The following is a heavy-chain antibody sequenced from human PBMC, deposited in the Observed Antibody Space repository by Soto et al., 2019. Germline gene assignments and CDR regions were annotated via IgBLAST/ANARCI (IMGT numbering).Heavy chain of an antibody. CDR2: ISSSGSTI. V-gene: IGHV3-48*03. CDR3: ARDRYYDSSGPSLGMDV. D-gene: IGHD3-22*01. Sequence: PGGSLRLSCAASGFTFSSYEMNWVRQAPGKGLEWVSYISSSGSTIYYADSVKGRFTISRDNAKNSLYLQMNSLRAEDTAVYYCARDRYYDSSGPSLGMDVWGQGTTVTVSS. J-gene: IGHJ6*02. CDR1: GFTFSSYE.